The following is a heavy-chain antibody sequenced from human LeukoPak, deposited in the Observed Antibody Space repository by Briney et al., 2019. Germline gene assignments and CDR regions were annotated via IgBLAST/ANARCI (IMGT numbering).Heavy chain of an antibody. CDR1: GGSISSGGYY. D-gene: IGHD5-18*01. CDR3: ARVMSGVGYSYGLYFDY. V-gene: IGHV4-31*03. Sequence: SQTLSLTCNVSGGSISSGGYYWSWIRQHPGKGLEWIGYIYYSGSTYYNPSLKSRVTISVDTSKDQFSLKLSSVTAADTAVYYCARVMSGVGYSYGLYFDYWGQGTLVTVSS. CDR2: IYYSGST. J-gene: IGHJ4*02.